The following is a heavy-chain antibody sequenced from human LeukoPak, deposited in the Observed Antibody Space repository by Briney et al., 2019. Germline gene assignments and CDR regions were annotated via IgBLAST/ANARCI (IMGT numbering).Heavy chain of an antibody. CDR2: IIPILGIA. D-gene: IGHD6-13*01. Sequence: SVKVSCKASGGTFSSYAISWVRQAPGQGLEWMGRIIPILGIANYAQKFQGRVTITADKSTSTAYMELSSLRSDDTAVYYCARAYSSSWYFAFDIWGQGTMVTVSS. V-gene: IGHV1-69*04. CDR3: ARAYSSSWYFAFDI. J-gene: IGHJ3*02. CDR1: GGTFSSYA.